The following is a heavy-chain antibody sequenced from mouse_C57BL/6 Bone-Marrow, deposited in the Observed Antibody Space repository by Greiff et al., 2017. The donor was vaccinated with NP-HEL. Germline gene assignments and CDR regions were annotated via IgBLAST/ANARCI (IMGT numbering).Heavy chain of an antibody. D-gene: IGHD3-3*01. CDR2: ISSGGSYT. CDR3: ARDRDGDYAMDY. CDR1: GFTFSSYG. J-gene: IGHJ4*01. Sequence: EVQRVESGGDLVKPGGSLKLSCAASGFTFSSYGMSWVRQTPDKRLEWVATISSGGSYTYYPDSVKGRFTISRDNAKNTLYLQMSSLKSEDTAMYYCARDRDGDYAMDYWGQGTSVTVSS. V-gene: IGHV5-6*01.